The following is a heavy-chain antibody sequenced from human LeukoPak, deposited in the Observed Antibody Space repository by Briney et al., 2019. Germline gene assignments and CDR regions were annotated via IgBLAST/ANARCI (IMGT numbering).Heavy chain of an antibody. Sequence: GGSLRLSCVVSGITLSNYAMSWVRQAPGKGLEWVSGISGSAGGTNYADSVKGRFTISRYNSMNTMYLQMNSLRAEDTAVYFCAKRGIVIRGLLIIGFHKEAYYFDSWGQGILVTVSS. D-gene: IGHD3-10*01. CDR2: ISGSAGGT. CDR1: GITLSNYA. V-gene: IGHV3-23*01. CDR3: AKRGIVIRGLLIIGFHKEAYYFDS. J-gene: IGHJ4*02.